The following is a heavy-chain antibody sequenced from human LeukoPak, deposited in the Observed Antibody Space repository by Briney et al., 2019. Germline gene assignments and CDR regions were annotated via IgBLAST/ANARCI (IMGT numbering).Heavy chain of an antibody. CDR2: INSDGSST. V-gene: IGHV3-74*01. Sequence: GGSLRLSRAASGFTFSSYWMHWVRQAPGKGLVWVSRINSDGSSTSYADSVKGRCTISRDNAKNTMYLQINSLRDEDTAVYYCARDGSTVTWSPLDHWGQGTLVTVSS. CDR3: ARDGSTVTWSPLDH. J-gene: IGHJ4*02. D-gene: IGHD4-11*01. CDR1: GFTFSSYW.